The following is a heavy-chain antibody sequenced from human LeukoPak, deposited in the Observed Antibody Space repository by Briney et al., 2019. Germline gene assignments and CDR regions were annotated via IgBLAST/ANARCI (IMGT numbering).Heavy chain of an antibody. CDR2: INSDGSST. CDR1: GFTFSSYW. V-gene: IGHV3-74*01. CDR3: ARGFSGYDY. J-gene: IGHJ4*02. Sequence: PGGSLRLSCAAPGFTFSSYWMPLVRQAPGKGLVWVSRINSDGSSTSYADSVKGRVTISRDNAKNTLYLQMNSLRAEDTAVYYCARGFSGYDYWGQGTLVTVSS. D-gene: IGHD5-12*01.